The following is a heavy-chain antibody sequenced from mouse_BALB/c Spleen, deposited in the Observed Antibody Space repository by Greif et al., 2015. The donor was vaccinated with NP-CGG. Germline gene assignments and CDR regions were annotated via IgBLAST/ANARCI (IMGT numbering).Heavy chain of an antibody. J-gene: IGHJ2*01. Sequence: EVQGVESGGGLVKPGGSLKLSCAASGFTFSSYTMSWVRQTPEKRLEWVATISSGGSYTYYPDSVKGRFTISRDNAKNTLYLQMSSLKSEDTAMYYCTRGITTVVEGYYFDYWGQGTTLTVSS. CDR3: TRGITTVVEGYYFDY. CDR2: ISSGGSYT. CDR1: GFTFSSYT. V-gene: IGHV5-6-4*01. D-gene: IGHD1-1*01.